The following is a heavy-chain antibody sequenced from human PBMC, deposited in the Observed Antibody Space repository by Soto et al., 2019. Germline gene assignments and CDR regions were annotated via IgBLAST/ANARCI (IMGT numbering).Heavy chain of an antibody. D-gene: IGHD3-9*01. CDR1: GFTFSSSV. CDR3: AKDVRPGYDP. J-gene: IGHJ5*01. Sequence: GGSLRVSCAASGFTFSSSVMTWVRQAPGKGLEWVSAIGGSDYSTYYADSVKGRFTISRDNSKNTLYLQMNSLRAEDTAVYYCAKDVRPGYDPWGQGTLVTVSS. CDR2: IGGSDYST. V-gene: IGHV3-23*01.